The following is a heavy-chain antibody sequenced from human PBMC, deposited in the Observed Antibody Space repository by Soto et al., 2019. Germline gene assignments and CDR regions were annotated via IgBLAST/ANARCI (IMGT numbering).Heavy chain of an antibody. CDR3: ARYGMVRGVITIDY. Sequence: SETLYLTCTVSGGSISSSSYYWGWIRQPPGKGLEWIGSIYYSWSTYYNPSLKSRVTISVDTSKNQFSLKLSSVTAAESFVYFCARYGMVRGVITIDYWGKGTLVTVSS. V-gene: IGHV4-39*01. D-gene: IGHD3-10*01. J-gene: IGHJ4*02. CDR2: IYYSWST. CDR1: GGSISSSSYY.